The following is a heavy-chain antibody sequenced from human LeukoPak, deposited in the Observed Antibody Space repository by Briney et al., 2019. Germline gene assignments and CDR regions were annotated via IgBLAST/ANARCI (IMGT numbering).Heavy chain of an antibody. CDR3: ARETSGSCSFDY. V-gene: IGHV1-2*02. CDR2: INPNSGGT. Sequence: ASVKVSCKASGYTFTGYYMHWVRQAPGQGLEWMGWINPNSGGTNYAQKFQGRVTMTRDTSISTAYMELSRLRSDDTAVYYCARETSGSCSFDYWGQGTLVTVSS. J-gene: IGHJ4*02. CDR1: GYTFTGYY. D-gene: IGHD1-26*01.